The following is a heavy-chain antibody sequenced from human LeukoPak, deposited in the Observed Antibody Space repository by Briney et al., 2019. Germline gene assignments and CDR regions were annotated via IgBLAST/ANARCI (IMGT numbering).Heavy chain of an antibody. Sequence: GGSLRLSCAASGFTFSSHNMNWVRQAPGKGLEWVSSISNSRTYIYYADSVKGRFTISRDNAKNSLYLQMNSLRAEDTAVYYCARASHYYGSTGRRRDYYYMDVWGKGTTVTISS. CDR2: ISNSRTYI. CDR1: GFTFSSHN. V-gene: IGHV3-21*01. CDR3: ARASHYYGSTGRRRDYYYMDV. J-gene: IGHJ6*03. D-gene: IGHD3-22*01.